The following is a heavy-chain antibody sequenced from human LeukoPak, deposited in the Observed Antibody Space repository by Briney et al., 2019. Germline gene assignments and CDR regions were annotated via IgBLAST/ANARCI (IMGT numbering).Heavy chain of an antibody. D-gene: IGHD1-14*01. CDR2: IYYSGTT. CDR3: ARQDGGPGPFDV. CDR1: DGSVSSDKYY. Sequence: PSETLSLTCSVSDGSVSSDKYYWNWIRQPPGKGLEWIGYIYYSGTTKYNPSLKSRVTRSVDTSKGQYSLKLTSVTTADTALYYCARQDGGPGPFDVWGRGTMVTVSS. V-gene: IGHV4-61*01. J-gene: IGHJ3*01.